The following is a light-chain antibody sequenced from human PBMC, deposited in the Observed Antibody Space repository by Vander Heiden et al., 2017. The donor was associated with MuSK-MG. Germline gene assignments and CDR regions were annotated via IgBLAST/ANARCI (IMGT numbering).Light chain of an antibody. J-gene: IGKJ2*01. CDR2: SAS. CDR3: QQYGNAPPYT. V-gene: IGKV3-20*01. CDR1: QSVRSRF. Sequence: IELTQSPGTLSLSPGERATLSCRASQSVRSRFLAWYQQKPGQSPRLLIFSASIRVTGIPDRFSGSGSGTDFTLTISSLEPEDFAVYYCQQYGNAPPYTFGQGTKLEIK.